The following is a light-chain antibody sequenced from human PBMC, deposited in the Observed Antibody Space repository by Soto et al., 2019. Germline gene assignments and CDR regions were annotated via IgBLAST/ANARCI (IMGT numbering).Light chain of an antibody. Sequence: EIVMPQSPATLSVSPGESATLSCRASESVSSNLAWYQQKPGQAPRLLIYGASTRATGIPARISGSGSGTEFTLTISSLQSEDFAVYYCQQYNKWRTVGQGTKVDNK. CDR1: ESVSSN. CDR2: GAS. CDR3: QQYNKWRT. V-gene: IGKV3-15*01. J-gene: IGKJ1*01.